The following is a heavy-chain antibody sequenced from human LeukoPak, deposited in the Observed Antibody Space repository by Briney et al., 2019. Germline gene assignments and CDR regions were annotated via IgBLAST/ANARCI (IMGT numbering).Heavy chain of an antibody. Sequence: SETLSLTCAVYGGSFSGYYWSWIRQPPGKGRKGMGEINHRGSTNYNPSLKSRVTISVDTSKNQFSLKLSSVTAADTAVYYCARGERYDFWSGYSTCFDYWGQGTLVTVSS. J-gene: IGHJ4*02. CDR3: ARGERYDFWSGYSTCFDY. CDR2: INHRGST. CDR1: GGSFSGYY. D-gene: IGHD3-3*01. V-gene: IGHV4-34*01.